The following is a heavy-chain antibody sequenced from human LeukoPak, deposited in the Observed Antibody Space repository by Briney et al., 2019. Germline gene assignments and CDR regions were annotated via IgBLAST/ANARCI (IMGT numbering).Heavy chain of an antibody. Sequence: GGSLRLSCAASGFTFSNYAMHWVRQAPGKGLEWVAVISYDGSNKYYADSVKGRFTISRDNSKNTLYLQMNSLKTEDTGVYYCTSTLGYWGQGTPVTVSS. CDR1: GFTFSNYA. CDR3: TSTLGY. CDR2: ISYDGSNK. V-gene: IGHV3-30-3*01. J-gene: IGHJ4*02.